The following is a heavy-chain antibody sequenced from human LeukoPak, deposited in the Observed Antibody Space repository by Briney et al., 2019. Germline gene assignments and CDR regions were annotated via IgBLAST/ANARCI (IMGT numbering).Heavy chain of an antibody. CDR1: GYTFTGYY. V-gene: IGHV1-2*02. J-gene: IGHJ6*02. D-gene: IGHD2-8*02. CDR3: ARARPYCSGGACYPFGQYYYGLDV. Sequence: ASVKVSCKASGYTFTGYYTHWVRQAPGQGLEWVGWINPNSGGTNSAQRFQGRVTLTRDTSISTAYMELSRLRSDDTAVYYCARARPYCSGGACYPFGQYYYGLDVWGQGTTVTVSS. CDR2: INPNSGGT.